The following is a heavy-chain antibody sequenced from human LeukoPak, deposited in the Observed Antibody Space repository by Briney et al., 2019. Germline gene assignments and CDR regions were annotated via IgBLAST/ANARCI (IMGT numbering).Heavy chain of an antibody. CDR3: AKEVRVLTGFGYGMDV. J-gene: IGHJ6*02. Sequence: GGSLRLSCAASGFTFSSYGMHWVRQAPGKGLEWVAVISYDGSNKYYADSVKGRFTISRDNSKNTLYLQMNSLRAEDSAVYYCAKEVRVLTGFGYGMDVWGQGTTVTVSS. V-gene: IGHV3-30*18. CDR1: GFTFSSYG. CDR2: ISYDGSNK. D-gene: IGHD3-9*01.